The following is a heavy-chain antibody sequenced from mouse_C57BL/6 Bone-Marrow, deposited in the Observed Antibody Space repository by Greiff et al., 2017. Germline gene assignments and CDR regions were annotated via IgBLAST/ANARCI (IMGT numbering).Heavy chain of an antibody. CDR1: GYSITSGYY. V-gene: IGHV3-6*01. D-gene: IGHD3-2*02. CDR2: ISYDGSN. J-gene: IGHJ2*01. CDR3: ASLDSSGYNFDY. Sequence: EVQLQQSGPGLVKPSQSLSLTCSVTGYSITSGYYWNWLRQFPGNKLEWMGYISYDGSNNYNPSLKNRISITRDTSKNQFFLKLNSVTTEDTATYYCASLDSSGYNFDYGGQGTTLTVSS.